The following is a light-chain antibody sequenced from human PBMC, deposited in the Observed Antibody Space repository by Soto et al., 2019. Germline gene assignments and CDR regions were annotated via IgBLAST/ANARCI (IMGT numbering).Light chain of an antibody. V-gene: IGKV1-5*03. Sequence: DIQMTQSPSTLSGSVGDRVTITCRASQSISTWLAWYQQKSGKAPKLLIYEASTLGSGVPSRFSGSGSGTEFTLTISSLQPDDFATYYCQQYNSYSETFGQGTKVDI. CDR2: EAS. CDR1: QSISTW. CDR3: QQYNSYSET. J-gene: IGKJ1*01.